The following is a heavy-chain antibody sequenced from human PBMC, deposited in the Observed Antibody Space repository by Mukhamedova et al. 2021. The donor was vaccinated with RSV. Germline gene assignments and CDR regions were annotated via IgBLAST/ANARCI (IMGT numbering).Heavy chain of an antibody. Sequence: GLEWVSVVSGSGGTTYYSDSVKGRFTISRDNSKNTLYLQMNGLRAEDTALYYCGSSIFGVVINGLAPPDYWGQGTLVTVSS. CDR3: GSSIFGVVINGLAPPDY. V-gene: IGHV3-23*01. D-gene: IGHD3-3*01. J-gene: IGHJ4*02. CDR2: VSGSGGTT.